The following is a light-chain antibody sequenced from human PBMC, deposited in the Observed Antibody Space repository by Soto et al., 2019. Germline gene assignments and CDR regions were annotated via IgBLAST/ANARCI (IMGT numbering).Light chain of an antibody. V-gene: IGLV2-18*02. CDR3: NSYTSSSTYV. CDR2: EVS. CDR1: SSDVGSYNR. J-gene: IGLJ1*01. Sequence: QSALTQPPSVSGSPGQSVTISCTGTSSDVGSYNRVSGVQQPPGTAPKLMIYEVSNRPSGVPVRFSGSRSGNTASLTVSGLQAEDEADYYCNSYTSSSTYVFGTGTKVTVL.